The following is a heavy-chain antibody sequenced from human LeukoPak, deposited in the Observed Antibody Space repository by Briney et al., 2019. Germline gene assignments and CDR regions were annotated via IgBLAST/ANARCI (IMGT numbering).Heavy chain of an antibody. CDR1: GFKFSSYG. CDR3: AKGYSSGYYSDAFDV. D-gene: IGHD3-22*01. CDR2: ISFDGSNK. Sequence: GGSLRLSCAASGFKFSSYGMHWVRQAPGKGLEWVAVISFDGSNKYYADSVKGRFTISRDNLKNTLYLQMNSLRAEDTAVYYCAKGYSSGYYSDAFDVWGQGPMVTVSS. J-gene: IGHJ3*01. V-gene: IGHV3-30*18.